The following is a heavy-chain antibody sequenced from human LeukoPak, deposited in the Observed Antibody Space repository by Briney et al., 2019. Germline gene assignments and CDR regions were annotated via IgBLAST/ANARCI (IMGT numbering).Heavy chain of an antibody. CDR3: ARSGIAAAGGDY. D-gene: IGHD6-13*01. J-gene: IGHJ4*02. CDR1: GGTFSSYA. CDR2: IITILGIA. Sequence: SVKVSCKASGGTFSSYAISWVRQAPGQGLEWMGRIITILGIANYAQKFQGRVTITADKSTSTAYMELSSLRSEDTAVYYCARSGIAAAGGDYWGQGTLVTVSS. V-gene: IGHV1-69*04.